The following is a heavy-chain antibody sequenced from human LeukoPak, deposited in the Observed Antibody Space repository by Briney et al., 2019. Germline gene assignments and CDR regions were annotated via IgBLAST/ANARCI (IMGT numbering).Heavy chain of an antibody. CDR2: VFSDGAT. V-gene: IGHV4-4*07. J-gene: IGHJ4*02. D-gene: IGHD2-21*01. Sequence: SSETLSLTCTVSGASINSYYFTWIRQPAGKGLEWIGRVFSDGATDYNPSLQGRVTMSLDTSKNQFSLKLSSVTAADTAVYYCACGGTTAYYFDYWGQGTLVTVSS. CDR1: GASINSYY. CDR3: ACGGTTAYYFDY.